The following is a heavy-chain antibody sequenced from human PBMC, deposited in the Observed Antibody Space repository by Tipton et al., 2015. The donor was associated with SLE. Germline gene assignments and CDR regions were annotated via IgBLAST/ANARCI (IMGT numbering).Heavy chain of an antibody. CDR1: GGSISSSSYY. CDR2: IYYSGST. Sequence: TLSLTCTVSGGSISSSSYYWGWIRQPPGKGLEWIGSIYYSGSTYYNPSLKSRVTISVDTSKNQFSLKLSSVTAADTAVYYCASLPVLTTQDDAFDIWGQGTMVIVSS. V-gene: IGHV4-39*07. CDR3: ASLPVLTTQDDAFDI. J-gene: IGHJ3*02. D-gene: IGHD4-17*01.